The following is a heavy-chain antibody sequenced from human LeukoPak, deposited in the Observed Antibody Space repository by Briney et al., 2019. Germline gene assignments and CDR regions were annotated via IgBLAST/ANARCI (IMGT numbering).Heavy chain of an antibody. J-gene: IGHJ4*02. Sequence: GESLKISCKGSGYSFTSYWISWLRQMPGKVQEWMGRIDPSDSYTNYSPSFQGHVTISADKSISTAYLQWSSLKASDTAMYYCARHASSTSYNWGQGTLVTVSS. V-gene: IGHV5-10-1*01. CDR3: ARHASSTSYN. CDR1: GYSFTSYW. D-gene: IGHD2-2*01. CDR2: IDPSDSYT.